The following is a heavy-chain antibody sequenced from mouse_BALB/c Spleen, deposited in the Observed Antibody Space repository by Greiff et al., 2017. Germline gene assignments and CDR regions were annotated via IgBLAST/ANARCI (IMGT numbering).Heavy chain of an antibody. CDR3: AIYDYDGFYYAMDY. V-gene: IGHV3-2*02. D-gene: IGHD2-4*01. CDR2: ISYSGST. Sequence: EVKVEESGPGLVKPSQSLSLTCTVTGYSITSDYAWNWIRQFPGNKLEWMGYISYSGSTSYNPSLKSRISITRDTSKNQFFLQLNSVTTEDTATYYCAIYDYDGFYYAMDYWGQGTSVTVSS. J-gene: IGHJ4*01. CDR1: GYSITSDYA.